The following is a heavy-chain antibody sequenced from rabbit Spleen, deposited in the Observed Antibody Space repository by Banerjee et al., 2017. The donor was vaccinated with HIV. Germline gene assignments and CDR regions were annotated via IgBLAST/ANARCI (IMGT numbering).Heavy chain of an antibody. CDR1: GFTISSYYM. D-gene: IGHD4-1*01. J-gene: IGHJ3*01. CDR2: ITTGGHGP. CDR3: ARDLAGAIGWNLGL. V-gene: IGHV1S45*01. Sequence: QEQLVESGGGLVNPGGSLKLSCKASGFTISSYYMSWVRQAPGKGLEWIGSITTGGHGPYHATWAKGRFTISNASWTTVTLQMTSLTVADTANYFCARDLAGAIGWNLGLWGQGTLVTVS.